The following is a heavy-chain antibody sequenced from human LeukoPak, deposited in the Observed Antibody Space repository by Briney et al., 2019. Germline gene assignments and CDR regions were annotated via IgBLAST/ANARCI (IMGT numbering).Heavy chain of an antibody. CDR1: GYSFTSYW. D-gene: IGHD1-26*01. J-gene: IGHJ4*02. CDR3: Y. Sequence: GESLKISCKGSGYSFTSYWIGWVRQMPGKGLEWMGISPSFQGQVTISADKSISTASDTAMYYCARLGGSHSYYWGQGTLVTVSS. V-gene: IGHV5-51*01.